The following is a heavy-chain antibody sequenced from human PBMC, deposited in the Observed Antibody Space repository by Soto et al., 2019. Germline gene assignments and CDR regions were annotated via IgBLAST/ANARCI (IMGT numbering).Heavy chain of an antibody. D-gene: IGHD3-22*01. V-gene: IGHV3-23*01. CDR3: AKDQSNSNPLYYFDF. Sequence: GGSLRLSCAASGFTFSIYAMTWVRQSPGKGLEWVSSMSRTGDNTNYADSVKGRFTISRGTSKNTLYLQMSSLRAEDTAIYYCAKDQSNSNPLYYFDFWGPGTLVTVSS. CDR2: MSRTGDNT. J-gene: IGHJ4*02. CDR1: GFTFSIYA.